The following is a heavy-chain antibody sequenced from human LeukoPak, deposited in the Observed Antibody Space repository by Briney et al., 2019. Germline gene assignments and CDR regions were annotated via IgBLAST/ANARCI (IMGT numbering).Heavy chain of an antibody. CDR2: IKTDGSEK. CDR3: AREQYGDHFDY. J-gene: IGHJ4*02. Sequence: PGGSLRLSCEGSGFTFSNYWMGWVRQAPGKGLQWVANIKTDGSEKYYVDSVKGRFTISRDNAKNSLYLQMNSLRVDDTAMYYCAREQYGDHFDYWGQGTLVTVSS. CDR1: GFTFSNYW. D-gene: IGHD4-17*01. V-gene: IGHV3-7*01.